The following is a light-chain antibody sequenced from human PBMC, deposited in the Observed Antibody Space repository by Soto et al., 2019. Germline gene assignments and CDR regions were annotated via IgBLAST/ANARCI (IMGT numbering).Light chain of an antibody. CDR3: QQRSNWLT. Sequence: EIVLTQSPATLSLSPGERATLSCRASQSVSSYLAWYQQKPGQAPRLLIYDASNRATGIPARLSGSGSGTDFPLTISSLEPEDFAVYYCQQRSNWLTFGGGTKVEIK. V-gene: IGKV3-11*01. CDR1: QSVSSY. CDR2: DAS. J-gene: IGKJ4*01.